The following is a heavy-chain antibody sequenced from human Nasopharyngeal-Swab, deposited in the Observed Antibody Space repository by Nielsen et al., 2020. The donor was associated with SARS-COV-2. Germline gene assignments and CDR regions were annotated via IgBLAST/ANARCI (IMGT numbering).Heavy chain of an antibody. V-gene: IGHV4-39*07. CDR3: ARVRYDILTGYHDNWFDP. D-gene: IGHD3-9*01. CDR1: GGSISSSSYY. Sequence: SETLSLTCTVSGGSISSSSYYWGWIRQPPGKGLEWIGSTYYSGSTYYNPSLKSRVTISVDTSKNQFSLKLSSVTAADTAVYYCARVRYDILTGYHDNWFDPWGQGTLVTVSS. J-gene: IGHJ5*02. CDR2: TYYSGST.